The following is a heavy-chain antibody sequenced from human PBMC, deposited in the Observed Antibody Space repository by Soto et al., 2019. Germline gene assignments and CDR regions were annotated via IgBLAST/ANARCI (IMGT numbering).Heavy chain of an antibody. CDR1: GFTFSDYY. D-gene: IGHD3-22*01. CDR3: ARSHLYYDSSGYPDY. CDR2: ISSSGSTI. V-gene: IGHV3-11*01. Sequence: GGSLRLSYAASGFTFSDYYMSWIRQAPGKGLEWVSYISSSGSTIYYADSVKGRFTISRDNAKNSLYLQMNSLRAEDTAVYYCARSHLYYDSSGYPDYWGQGTLVTVSS. J-gene: IGHJ4*02.